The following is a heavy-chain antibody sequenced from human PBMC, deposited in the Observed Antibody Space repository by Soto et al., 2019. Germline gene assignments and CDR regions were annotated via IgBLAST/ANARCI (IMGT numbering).Heavy chain of an antibody. CDR1: GGSISSGDYY. CDR2: IYYSGST. Sequence: QVQLQESGPGLVKPSQTLSLTCTVSGGSISSGDYYWSWIRQHPGKGLEWIGYIYYSGSTYYNPAHKRRVTISVDTSKNQFSLKLSSVTAADPAVYYCARWWSGSRQGFDPWGQGTLVTVSS. CDR3: ARWWSGSRQGFDP. J-gene: IGHJ5*02. D-gene: IGHD3-3*01. V-gene: IGHV4-31*03.